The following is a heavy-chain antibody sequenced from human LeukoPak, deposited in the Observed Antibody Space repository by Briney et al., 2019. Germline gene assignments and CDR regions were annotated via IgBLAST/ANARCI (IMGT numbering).Heavy chain of an antibody. V-gene: IGHV3-64*01. CDR2: ISTNGGGT. J-gene: IGHJ4*02. D-gene: IGHD2-15*01. CDR3: ARYCNGATCYSGYGY. Sequence: RSGGSLRLSCAASGFTFSSYAMHWVRQTPGKGLEYVSAISTNGGGTYYANSVKGRFTISRDNSKNTLYLQMGSLRAEDMAVYFCARYCNGATCYSGYGYWGQGTLVTVSS. CDR1: GFTFSSYA.